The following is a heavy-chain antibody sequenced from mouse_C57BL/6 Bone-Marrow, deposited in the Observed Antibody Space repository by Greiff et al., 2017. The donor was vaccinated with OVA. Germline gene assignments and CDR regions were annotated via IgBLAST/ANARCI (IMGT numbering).Heavy chain of an antibody. CDR1: GYTFTDYN. CDR3: EVWLRRWGLYFDY. V-gene: IGHV1-22*01. CDR2: INPNNGGT. D-gene: IGHD2-2*01. J-gene: IGHJ2*01. Sequence: EVRLQQSGPELVKPGASVKMSCKASGYTFTDYNMHWVKQSHGKSLEWIGYINPNNGGTSYNQKFKGKATLTVNKSSSTAYMELRSLTSEDSAVYYCEVWLRRWGLYFDYWGQGTTLTVSS.